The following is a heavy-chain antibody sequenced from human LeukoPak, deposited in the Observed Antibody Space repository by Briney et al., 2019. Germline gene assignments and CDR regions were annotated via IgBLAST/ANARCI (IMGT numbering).Heavy chain of an antibody. D-gene: IGHD3-10*01. CDR3: ARLIVRGVIDY. V-gene: IGHV3-53*01. CDR2: IYSGGST. J-gene: IGHJ4*02. Sequence: GGSLRLSFAASGFTVSSNYMSWVRQPPGKGLEWVSVIYSGGSTYYADSVKGRFTISRDNSKNTLYLQMNSLRAEDTAVYYCARLIVRGVIDYWGQGTLVTVSS. CDR1: GFTVSSNY.